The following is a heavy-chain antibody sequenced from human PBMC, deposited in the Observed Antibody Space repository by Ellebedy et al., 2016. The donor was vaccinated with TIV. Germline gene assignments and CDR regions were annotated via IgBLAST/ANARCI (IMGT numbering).Heavy chain of an antibody. J-gene: IGHJ1*01. CDR2: ISTTSGTL. D-gene: IGHD3-22*01. CDR1: GFTFSGYS. Sequence: GESLKISCAASGFTFSGYSMNWVRQALGKGLEWISYISTTSGTLYYADSVKGRFTISRDNAKTSLYLQMNSLRDEDTAVYYCARDGVGSGFDYEYFQYWGQGTLVTVSS. CDR3: ARDGVGSGFDYEYFQY. V-gene: IGHV3-48*02.